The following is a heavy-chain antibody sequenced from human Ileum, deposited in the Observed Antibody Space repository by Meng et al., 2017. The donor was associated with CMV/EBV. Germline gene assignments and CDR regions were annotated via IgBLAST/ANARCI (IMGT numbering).Heavy chain of an antibody. CDR1: GGSITSRTYY. CDR2: ISHSGTT. Sequence: VAGGSITSRTYYWAWIRQPPGKGQEWIGSISHSGTTYYNPSLKSRVTISVDTSKNQFSLNLNSVTAADTAVYYCARLGSSSWYFDYCGQGTLVTVSS. J-gene: IGHJ4*02. D-gene: IGHD6-13*01. CDR3: ARLGSSSWYFDY. V-gene: IGHV4-39*01.